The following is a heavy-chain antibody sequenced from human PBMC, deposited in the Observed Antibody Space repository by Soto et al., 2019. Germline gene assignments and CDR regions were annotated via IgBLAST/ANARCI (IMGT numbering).Heavy chain of an antibody. CDR2: ISSSGSAI. D-gene: IGHD6-13*01. CDR1: GFTFGTYE. CDR3: ARELAAACSFDY. V-gene: IGHV3-48*03. J-gene: IGHJ4*02. Sequence: GGSLRLSCAASGFTFGTYEMNWVRQAAGKGLEWVSYISSSGSAIYYADSVKGRFTISRDNTKNSLYLQMNSLRAEDTAVYYCARELAAACSFDYWGQGTIVTVSS.